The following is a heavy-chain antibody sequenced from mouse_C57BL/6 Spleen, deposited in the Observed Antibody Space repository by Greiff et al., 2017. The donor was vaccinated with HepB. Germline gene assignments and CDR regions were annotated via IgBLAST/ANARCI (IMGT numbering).Heavy chain of an antibody. CDR1: GYTFTSYW. CDR3: ARSYDGYYWYFDV. CDR2: INPSSGYT. J-gene: IGHJ1*03. D-gene: IGHD2-3*01. Sequence: QVQLQQSGAELAKPGASVKLSCKVSGYTFTSYWMHWVKQRPGQGLEWIGYINPSSGYTKYNQKFKDKATLTADKSSSTAYMQLSSLTYEDSAVYYCARSYDGYYWYFDVWGTGTTVTVSS. V-gene: IGHV1-7*01.